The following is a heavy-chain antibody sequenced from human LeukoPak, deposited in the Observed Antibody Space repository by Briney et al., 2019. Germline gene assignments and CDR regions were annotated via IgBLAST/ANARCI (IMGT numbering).Heavy chain of an antibody. J-gene: IGHJ4*02. V-gene: IGHV3-74*01. CDR3: ASQVALGY. Sequence: GGSLRLSCAASGFTFSNYWMHWVRQGPGKGLVWVSHINTDGSITNYADSVKGRFTISRDNAKNTLYLQMNRLRVDDTAIYYCASQVALGYWGQGILVTASS. CDR2: INTDGSIT. CDR1: GFTFSNYW. D-gene: IGHD2-15*01.